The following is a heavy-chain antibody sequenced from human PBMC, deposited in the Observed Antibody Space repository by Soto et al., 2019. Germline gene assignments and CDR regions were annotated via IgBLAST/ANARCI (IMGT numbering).Heavy chain of an antibody. CDR1: TFTFSTYA. Sequence: GGSLSLSCTTSTFTFSTYAMTWVRQAPGKGLQWVSSITSSSHSTNYADSMRGRFTISRDNSKNTLYLEVNSLRAEDTATYYCARDPNGDYIGAFDIWGQGIMVTVSS. D-gene: IGHD4-17*01. J-gene: IGHJ3*02. CDR2: ITSSSHST. V-gene: IGHV3-23*05. CDR3: ARDPNGDYIGAFDI.